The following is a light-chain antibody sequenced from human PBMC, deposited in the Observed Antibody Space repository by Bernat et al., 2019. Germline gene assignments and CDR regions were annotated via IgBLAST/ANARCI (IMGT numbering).Light chain of an antibody. CDR2: DVS. CDR3: SSKTSNSTHV. J-gene: IGLJ1*01. V-gene: IGLV2-14*03. CDR1: SSDVGSYNS. Sequence: QSALTQPASVSGSPGQSITISCTGTSSDVGSYNSVSWYQQHPGKAPKLMIYDVSNRPSGVSNRFSGSESGNTASLTISGLQAEDEGDYYCSSKTSNSTHVFGTATRVTVL.